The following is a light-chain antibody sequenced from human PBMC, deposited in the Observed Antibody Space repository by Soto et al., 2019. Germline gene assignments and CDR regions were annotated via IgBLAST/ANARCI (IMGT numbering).Light chain of an antibody. CDR3: QQYGRSPMYS. V-gene: IGKV3-20*01. CDR2: AAS. J-gene: IGKJ2*03. CDR1: QSINSNA. Sequence: EIVLTQSPGTLSLSPGEGATLSCRASQSINSNALAWYQHKVGQAPRLLIHAASIRATGIPDRFCGSGSRPEFTLHIRRIEPEDFAVYYCQQYGRSPMYSFGQGTKLEIK.